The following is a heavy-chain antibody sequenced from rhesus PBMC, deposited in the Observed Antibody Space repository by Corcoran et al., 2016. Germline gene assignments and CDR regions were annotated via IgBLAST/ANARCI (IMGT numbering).Heavy chain of an antibody. D-gene: IGHD4-29*01. CDR2: STVMGSA. Sequence: QVQLQESGPGLVKPSETLSLTCAVSGYSLSSGYYWTWIRQPPGKGLEWIGYSTVMGSANYNPSLKSRVTISTDTSKNQFSLKLSSVTAADTAVYYCAREGTVAAIGVDYWGQGVLVTVSS. CDR1: GYSLSSGYY. J-gene: IGHJ4*01. CDR3: AREGTVAAIGVDY. V-gene: IGHV4-122*02.